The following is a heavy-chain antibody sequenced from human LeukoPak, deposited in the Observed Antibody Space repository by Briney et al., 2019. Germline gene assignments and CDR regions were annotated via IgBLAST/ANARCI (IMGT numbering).Heavy chain of an antibody. CDR1: GYTFTSYA. J-gene: IGHJ6*03. V-gene: IGHV7-4-1*02. CDR2: INTNTGNP. CDR3: ASRGGAQIYYYYYYMDV. D-gene: IGHD1-26*01. Sequence: ASVKVSCKASGYTFTSYAMNWVRQAPGQGLEWMGWINTNTGNPTYAQGFTGRFVFSLDTSVSTAYLQISSLKAEDTAVYFCASRGGAQIYYYYYYMDVWGKGTTVTVSS.